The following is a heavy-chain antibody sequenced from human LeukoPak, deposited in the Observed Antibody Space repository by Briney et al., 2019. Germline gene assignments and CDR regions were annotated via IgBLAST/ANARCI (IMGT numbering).Heavy chain of an antibody. Sequence: GASVKVSCKASGYIFIDYYINWVRQVPGQGLEWMGWINPKSGGTKYSQNFQGRVTMTRDTSISTVYMELSRLTSADTAVYYCARRHLRMRSYDYWGQGPLVIVSS. CDR3: ARRHLRMRSYDY. V-gene: IGHV1-2*02. CDR1: GYIFIDYY. J-gene: IGHJ4*02. D-gene: IGHD5-24*01. CDR2: INPKSGGT.